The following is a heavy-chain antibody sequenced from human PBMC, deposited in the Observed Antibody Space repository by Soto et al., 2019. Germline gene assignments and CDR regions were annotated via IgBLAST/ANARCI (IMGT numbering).Heavy chain of an antibody. CDR2: IYYSGST. CDR1: GGSISSSSYY. CDR3: ARHEDIAARPLPLYYYGMDV. V-gene: IGHV4-39*01. J-gene: IGHJ6*02. D-gene: IGHD6-6*01. Sequence: QLQLQESGPGLVKPSETLSLTCTVSGGSISSSSYYWGWIRQPPGKGLEWIGSIYYSGSTYYNPSLKSRVTISVDTSKNQFSLKLSSVTAADTAVYYCARHEDIAARPLPLYYYGMDVWGQGTTVTVSS.